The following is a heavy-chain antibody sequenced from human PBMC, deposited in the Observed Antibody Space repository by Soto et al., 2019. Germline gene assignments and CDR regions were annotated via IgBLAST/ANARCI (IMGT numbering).Heavy chain of an antibody. CDR2: IYYSGST. CDR1: GGSISSGDYY. Sequence: SETLSLTCTVSGGSISSGDYYWSWIRQPPGKGLEWIGYIYYSGSTYYNPSLKSRVTISVDKSKDQFSLELNSVTAADTAVYYCARGSTGLLDYWGQGTLVTVSS. V-gene: IGHV4-30-4*01. D-gene: IGHD2-8*02. J-gene: IGHJ4*02. CDR3: ARGSTGLLDY.